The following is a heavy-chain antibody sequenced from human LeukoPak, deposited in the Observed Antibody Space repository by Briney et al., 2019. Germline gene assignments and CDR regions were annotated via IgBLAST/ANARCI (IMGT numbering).Heavy chain of an antibody. Sequence: ETLSLTCAVSGGSISSSNWWSWVRQPPGKGLEWIGEIYHSGSTNYNPSLKSRVTISVDKSKNQFSLKLSSVTAADTAVYYCASVPDYDILTGYSPYYFDYWGQGTLVTVSS. J-gene: IGHJ4*02. CDR3: ASVPDYDILTGYSPYYFDY. CDR1: GGSISSSNW. V-gene: IGHV4-4*02. CDR2: IYHSGST. D-gene: IGHD3-9*01.